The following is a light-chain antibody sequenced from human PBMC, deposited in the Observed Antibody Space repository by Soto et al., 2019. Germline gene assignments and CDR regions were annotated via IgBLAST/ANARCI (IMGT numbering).Light chain of an antibody. CDR1: SGDVGGYNY. J-gene: IGLJ2*01. V-gene: IGLV2-11*01. CDR3: CSYAGSYTFV. CDR2: DVS. Sequence: QSVLTQPRSVSGSPGQSVTISCTGTSGDVGGYNYVSWYQQHPGKAPKLMTYDVSKRPSGVPDRFSGSKSGNTASLTISGLQAEDEADYYCCSYAGSYTFVFGGGTKVTVL.